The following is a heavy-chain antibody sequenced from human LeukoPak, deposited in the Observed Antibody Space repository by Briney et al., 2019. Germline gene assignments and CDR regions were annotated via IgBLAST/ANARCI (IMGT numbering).Heavy chain of an antibody. V-gene: IGHV3-11*04. Sequence: PGGSLRLSCAASGFTFSDYYMSWIRQAPGKGLEWVSYISSSGSTIYYADSVKGRFTISRDNAKNSLYLQMYSLRAEDTAVYYCARSRTYYYDSSGYGYWGQGTLVTVSS. CDR3: ARSRTYYYDSSGYGY. CDR2: ISSSGSTI. D-gene: IGHD3-22*01. CDR1: GFTFSDYY. J-gene: IGHJ4*02.